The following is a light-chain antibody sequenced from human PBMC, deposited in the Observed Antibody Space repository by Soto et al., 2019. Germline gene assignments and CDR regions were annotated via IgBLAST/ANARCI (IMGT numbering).Light chain of an antibody. CDR3: SSYAGSNTCV. CDR1: SSDVGSYNL. CDR2: EGV. Sequence: QSALTQPASVSGSPGQSITISCTGTSSDVGSYNLVSWYQHHPGKAPRLMIYEGVKRPSGISNRFSGSKSGNTASLTISGLQAEDEADYYCSSYAGSNTCVFGRGTKLTVL. J-gene: IGLJ3*02. V-gene: IGLV2-23*01.